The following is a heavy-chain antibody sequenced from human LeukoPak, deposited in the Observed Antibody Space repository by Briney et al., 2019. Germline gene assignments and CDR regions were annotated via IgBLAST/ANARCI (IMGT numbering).Heavy chain of an antibody. CDR3: AAAYGGNDWEGGFDY. V-gene: IGHV3-64*01. D-gene: IGHD5-12*01. CDR1: GFTFSRYA. J-gene: IGHJ4*02. Sequence: PGGSLKLSCAASGFTFSRYALHWVRQAPGKGLEYVSSISTNGGSTYYANSVKGRFTISRDNSKNTLFLQLGSLRAEDMAVYSCAAAYGGNDWEGGFDYWGQGTLVTVSS. CDR2: ISTNGGST.